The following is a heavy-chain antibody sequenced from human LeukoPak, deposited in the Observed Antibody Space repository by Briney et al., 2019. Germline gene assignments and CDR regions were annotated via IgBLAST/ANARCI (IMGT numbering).Heavy chain of an antibody. CDR1: GGSISSYY. V-gene: IGHV4-4*07. CDR2: IYTSGST. D-gene: IGHD3-3*01. CDR3: ARGYYDFWSGFLTYYFDY. J-gene: IGHJ4*02. Sequence: SETLSLTCTVSGGSISSYYWSWIRQPAGKGLEWIGRIYTSGSTNYNPSLKSRVTMSVDTSKNQFSLKLSSVTAADTAVYYCARGYYDFWSGFLTYYFDYWGQGTLVTVSS.